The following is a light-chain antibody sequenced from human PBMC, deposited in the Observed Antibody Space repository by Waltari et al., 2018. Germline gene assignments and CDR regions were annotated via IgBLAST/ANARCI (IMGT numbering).Light chain of an antibody. CDR3: QQYERYPT. Sequence: DIQMTQSPSTLSASVGDRVTITCRASQRISSWLAWYQQKPGEAPKLLIYKDSNLDSGVPSRFSGSGSGTEFTLTINSLQPDDFASYYCQQYERYPTFGEGTKVEIK. V-gene: IGKV1-5*03. CDR1: QRISSW. J-gene: IGKJ1*01. CDR2: KDS.